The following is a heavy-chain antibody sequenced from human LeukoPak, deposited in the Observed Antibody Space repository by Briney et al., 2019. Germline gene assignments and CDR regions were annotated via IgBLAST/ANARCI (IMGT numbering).Heavy chain of an antibody. CDR1: GGSISSYY. D-gene: IGHD3-10*01. V-gene: IGHV4-59*01. CDR3: ARVRYYYGSGSYDFDY. CDR2: IYYSGST. Sequence: PSETLSLTCTVSGGSISSYYWSWIRQPPGKGLVWIGYIYYSGSTNYNPSLKSRVTISVDTSKNQFSLKLSSVTAADTAVYYCARVRYYYGSGSYDFDYWGQGTLVTVSS. J-gene: IGHJ4*02.